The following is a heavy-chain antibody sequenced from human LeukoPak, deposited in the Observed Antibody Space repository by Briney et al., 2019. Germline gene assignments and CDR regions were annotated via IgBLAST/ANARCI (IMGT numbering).Heavy chain of an antibody. J-gene: IGHJ3*02. CDR2: INPNSGGT. Sequence: ASVKVSCKASGYTFTGYYMHWVRQAPGQGLEWMGRINPNSGGTNYAQKFQGRVTMTRDTSISTAYMELSRLRSDDTAVYYCARASRITTIVVDSGGTFDIWGQGTMVTVSS. CDR1: GYTFTGYY. CDR3: ARASRITTIVVDSGGTFDI. D-gene: IGHD3-22*01. V-gene: IGHV1-2*06.